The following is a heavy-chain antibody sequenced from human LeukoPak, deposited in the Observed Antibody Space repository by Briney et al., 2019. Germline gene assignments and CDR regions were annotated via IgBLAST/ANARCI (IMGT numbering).Heavy chain of an antibody. CDR1: GFTFSSSW. V-gene: IGHV3-7*01. D-gene: IGHD1-7*01. Sequence: GGSLRLSCAASGFTFSSSWMTWVRQAPGKGLEWVANIKQDGSEKYYVDSVKGRFTISRDNAKNSLYLQMNSLRAEDTAVYYCARLELGAFDIWGQGTMVTVSS. CDR2: IKQDGSEK. CDR3: ARLELGAFDI. J-gene: IGHJ3*02.